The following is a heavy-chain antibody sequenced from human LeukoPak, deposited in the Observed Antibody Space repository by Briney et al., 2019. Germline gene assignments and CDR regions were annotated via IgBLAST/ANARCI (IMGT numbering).Heavy chain of an antibody. D-gene: IGHD4-17*01. CDR2: IYYSGST. CDR1: GGSISSYY. CDR3: ARDLGGDYDY. Sequence: SETLSLTCTVSGGSISSYYWSSIRQPPGKGLEWIGYIYYSGSTNYNPSLKSRVTISVDTSKNQFSLKLSSVTAADTAVYYCARDLGGDYDYWGQGTLVTVSS. V-gene: IGHV4-59*01. J-gene: IGHJ4*02.